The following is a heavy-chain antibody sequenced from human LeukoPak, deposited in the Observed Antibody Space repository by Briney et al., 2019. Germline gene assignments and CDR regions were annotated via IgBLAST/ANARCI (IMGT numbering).Heavy chain of an antibody. V-gene: IGHV3-30-3*01. CDR2: ISFDGNNK. CDR3: ARDFESLHFFDY. CDR1: GFTFSTFA. D-gene: IGHD2/OR15-2a*01. Sequence: GRSLRLSCAASGFTFSTFAMHWVRQAPGKGLEWVAVISFDGNNKYYADSVKGRFTISRDNSRNTLYLQVSSLRADDTAVYYCARDFESLHFFDYWDQGSLVTVSS. J-gene: IGHJ4*02.